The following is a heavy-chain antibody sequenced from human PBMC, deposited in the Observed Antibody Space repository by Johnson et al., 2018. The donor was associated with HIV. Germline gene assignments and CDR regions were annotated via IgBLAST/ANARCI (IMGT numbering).Heavy chain of an antibody. CDR1: GFKYA. Sequence: VQLVESGGGLVQPGGSLRVSCAASGFKYAASLAFSNYAVKWVANIKQDGSEKYYADSVKGRFSISRDNPKKSLYLQMNGLRPEDTGIYYCAKDIVYGVYGSQGAFHIWGRGTMVKVSS. CDR2: IKQDGSEK. D-gene: IGHD4-17*01. CDR3: AKDIVYGVYGSQGAFHI. V-gene: IGHV3-7*03. J-gene: IGHJ3*02.